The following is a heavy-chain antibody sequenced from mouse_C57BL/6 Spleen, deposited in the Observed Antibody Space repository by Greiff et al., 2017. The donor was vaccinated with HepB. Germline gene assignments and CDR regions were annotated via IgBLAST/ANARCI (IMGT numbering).Heavy chain of an antibody. CDR3: ARDNDGSPWYFDV. CDR2: ISDGGSYT. CDR1: GFTFSSYA. J-gene: IGHJ1*03. V-gene: IGHV5-4*01. Sequence: EVMLVESGGGLVKPGGSLKLSCAASGFTFSSYAMSWVRQTPEKRQEWVATISDGGSYTYYPDNVKGRFTISRDNAKNNLYLQMSHLKSEDTAMYYCARDNDGSPWYFDVWGTGTTVTVSS. D-gene: IGHD1-1*01.